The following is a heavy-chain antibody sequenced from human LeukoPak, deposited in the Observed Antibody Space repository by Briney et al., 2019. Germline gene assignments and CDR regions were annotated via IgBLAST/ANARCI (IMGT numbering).Heavy chain of an antibody. CDR1: GFTFSSYS. CDR3: ARAAYSNYASDY. V-gene: IGHV3-21*01. D-gene: IGHD4-11*01. Sequence: GGSLRLSCAASGFTFSSYSMNWVRQAPGKGLEWVSSISSSSSYIYYADSVKGRFTISRDNAKNSLYLQMNSLRAEDTAVYYCARAAYSNYASDYWGQGTLVTVPS. J-gene: IGHJ4*02. CDR2: ISSSSSYI.